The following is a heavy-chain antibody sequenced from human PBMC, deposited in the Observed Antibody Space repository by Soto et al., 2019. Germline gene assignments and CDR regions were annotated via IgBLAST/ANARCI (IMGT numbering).Heavy chain of an antibody. V-gene: IGHV3-15*01. CDR2: IKTKTNGGTT. J-gene: IGHJ5*02. CDR3: TTGLCGS. CDR1: GFTFSSAW. Sequence: EVLLVESGGGLVEPGGSLRLSCAASGFTFSSAWMSWVRQAPGKGLEWVGRIKTKTNGGTTDYAAPVKGRFTISRDDSKSILYLQMNNVKTEDTAVYYCTTGLCGSWGQGTLVTVSS. D-gene: IGHD2-21*01.